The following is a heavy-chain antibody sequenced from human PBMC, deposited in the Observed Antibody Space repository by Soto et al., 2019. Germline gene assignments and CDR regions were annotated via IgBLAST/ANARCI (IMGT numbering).Heavy chain of an antibody. CDR3: ARDRRITMVRGVIITGWFDP. CDR1: GYTFTSYA. V-gene: IGHV1-3*01. J-gene: IGHJ5*02. D-gene: IGHD3-10*01. CDR2: INAGNGNT. Sequence: QVQLVQYGAEVKKPGASVKVSCKASGYTFTSYAMHWVRQAPGQRLEWMGWINAGNGNTKYSQKFQGRVTITRDTSASTAYMELSSLRSEDTAVYYCARDRRITMVRGVIITGWFDPWGQGTLVTVSS.